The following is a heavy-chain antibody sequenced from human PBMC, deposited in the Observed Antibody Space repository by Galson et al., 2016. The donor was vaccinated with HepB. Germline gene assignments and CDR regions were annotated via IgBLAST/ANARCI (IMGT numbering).Heavy chain of an antibody. V-gene: IGHV3-74*01. CDR1: GFNFRNYW. D-gene: IGHD1-14*01. Sequence: SLRLSCAASGFNFRNYWMHWVRQTPEKGLVWVSRINFEGGLITYADSVRGRFTISRDNAKNTLYLHMNDLRDEDTAVYYCARPRYTVSWYDYVGQGTLVTVSS. J-gene: IGHJ4*02. CDR2: INFEGGLI. CDR3: ARPRYTVSWYDY.